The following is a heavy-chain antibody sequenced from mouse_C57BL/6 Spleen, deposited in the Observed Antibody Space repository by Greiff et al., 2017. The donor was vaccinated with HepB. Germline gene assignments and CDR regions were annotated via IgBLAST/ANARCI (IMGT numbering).Heavy chain of an antibody. D-gene: IGHD1-1*01. V-gene: IGHV1-74*01. CDR1: GYTFTSYW. J-gene: IGHJ1*03. CDR3: AISSYGSSYDWYFDV. Sequence: QVQLKQPGAELVKPGASVKVSCKASGYTFTSYWMHWVKQRPGQGLEWIGRIHPSDSDTNYNQKFKGKATSTVDKSSSTAYMQLSSLTSEDSAVYYCAISSYGSSYDWYFDVWGTGTTVTVSS. CDR2: IHPSDSDT.